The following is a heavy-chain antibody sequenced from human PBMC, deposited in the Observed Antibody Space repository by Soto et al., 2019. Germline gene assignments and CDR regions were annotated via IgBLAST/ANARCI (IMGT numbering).Heavy chain of an antibody. J-gene: IGHJ4*02. CDR3: AKDLTWNQADY. Sequence: GGSLRLSCAASGFTFSDYYMNWIRQAPGKGLEWVSRISNDGSITNYADSVKGRFTISRDNAKNTLHLQMNSLRAEDTAVYYCAKDLTWNQADYWGQGALVTVSS. CDR1: GFTFSDYY. V-gene: IGHV3-74*01. D-gene: IGHD1-1*01. CDR2: ISNDGSIT.